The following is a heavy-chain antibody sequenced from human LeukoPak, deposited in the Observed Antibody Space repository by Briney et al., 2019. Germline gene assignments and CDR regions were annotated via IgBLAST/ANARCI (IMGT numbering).Heavy chain of an antibody. CDR2: ISSDSSNI. Sequence: PGGSLRLSCAASGFTFSSHNMNWVRQAPGKGLEWVASISSDSSNIYHADSLKGRFTISRDNAKNSLYLQMNSLRAEDTAVYYCASKGYGPNYWGQGTLVTVSS. J-gene: IGHJ4*02. CDR3: ASKGYGPNY. CDR1: GFTFSSHN. V-gene: IGHV3-21*01. D-gene: IGHD1-1*01.